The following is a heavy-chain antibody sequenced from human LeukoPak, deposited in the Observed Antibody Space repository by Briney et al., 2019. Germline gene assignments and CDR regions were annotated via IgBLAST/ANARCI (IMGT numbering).Heavy chain of an antibody. Sequence: GGSLRLSCAASGFXFSSYGIHWVRQAPGKGLEWVAVIWYDGSNKYYADSVKGRFTISRDNSKNTLYLQMNSLRAEDTAVYYCARDHASVSGSYYDLDYWGLGTLVTVSS. D-gene: IGHD1-26*01. CDR1: GFXFSSYG. J-gene: IGHJ4*02. CDR3: ARDHASVSGSYYDLDY. CDR2: IWYDGSNK. V-gene: IGHV3-33*01.